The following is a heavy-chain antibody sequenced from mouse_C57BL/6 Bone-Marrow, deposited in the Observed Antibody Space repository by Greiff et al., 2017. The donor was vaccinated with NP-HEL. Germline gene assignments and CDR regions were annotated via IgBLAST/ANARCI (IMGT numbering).Heavy chain of an antibody. Sequence: QVQLKQSGAELARPGASVKLSCKASGYTFTSYGISWVKQRTGQGLEWIGEIYPRSGNTYYNEKFKGKATLTADKSSSTAYMELRSLTSEDSAVYFCAGYYGSSHGLFAYWGQGTLVTVSA. CDR2: IYPRSGNT. V-gene: IGHV1-81*01. CDR3: AGYYGSSHGLFAY. CDR1: GYTFTSYG. D-gene: IGHD1-1*01. J-gene: IGHJ3*01.